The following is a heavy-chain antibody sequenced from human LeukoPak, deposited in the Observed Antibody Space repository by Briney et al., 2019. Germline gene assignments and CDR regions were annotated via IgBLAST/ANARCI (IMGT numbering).Heavy chain of an antibody. V-gene: IGHV4-61*01. Sequence: SETLSLTCTLSGGSVSSGRYYWSWIRQPPGKGLEWIGYIYYSGSTNYNPSLKSRVTISVDTSKNQFSLKLSSVTAADTAVYYCARVVTEYCSGGSCYFTGPRDYYYGMDVWGKGTTVTVSS. CDR3: ARVVTEYCSGGSCYFTGPRDYYYGMDV. CDR1: GGSVSSGRYY. CDR2: IYYSGST. D-gene: IGHD2-15*01. J-gene: IGHJ6*04.